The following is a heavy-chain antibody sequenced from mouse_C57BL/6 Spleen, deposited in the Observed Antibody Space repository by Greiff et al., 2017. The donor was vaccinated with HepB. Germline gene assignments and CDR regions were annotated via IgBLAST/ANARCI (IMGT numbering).Heavy chain of an antibody. CDR3: ARWDYYGSREYFDV. Sequence: QVQLQQSGTELVKPGASVKLSCKASGYTFTSYWMHWVKQRPGQGLEWIGNINPSNGGTNYNEKFKSKATLTVDKSSSTAYMQLSSLTSEDSAVYYCARWDYYGSREYFDVWGTGTTVTVSS. V-gene: IGHV1-53*01. CDR2: INPSNGGT. D-gene: IGHD1-1*01. CDR1: GYTFTSYW. J-gene: IGHJ1*03.